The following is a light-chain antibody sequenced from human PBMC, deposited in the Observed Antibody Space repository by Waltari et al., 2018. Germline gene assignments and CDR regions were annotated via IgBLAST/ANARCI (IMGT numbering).Light chain of an antibody. CDR1: QDIGTL. Sequence: IQMTQSPSSLSASVGDRVNITCQTSQDIGTLLNWYQQKPGKAPKLLMSGVSDSETGVPSRFSGSGSGTHFIFTVSSLQPEDVATYFWQQYKTLPYTFGQGTRLDIK. CDR3: QQYKTLPYT. J-gene: IGKJ2*01. V-gene: IGKV1-33*01. CDR2: GVS.